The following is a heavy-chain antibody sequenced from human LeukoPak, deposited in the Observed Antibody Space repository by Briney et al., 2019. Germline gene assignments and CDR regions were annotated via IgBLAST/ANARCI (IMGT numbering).Heavy chain of an antibody. D-gene: IGHD3-22*01. Sequence: PSETLSLTCTVSGGSISSYYWSWFRQPPGKGLEWIGYIYYSGSTNYNPSLKSRVTISVDTSKNQFSLKLSSVTAADTAVYYCARARYYYDSSGYYSYYFDYWGQGTLVTVSS. J-gene: IGHJ4*02. V-gene: IGHV4-59*01. CDR2: IYYSGST. CDR1: GGSISSYY. CDR3: ARARYYYDSSGYYSYYFDY.